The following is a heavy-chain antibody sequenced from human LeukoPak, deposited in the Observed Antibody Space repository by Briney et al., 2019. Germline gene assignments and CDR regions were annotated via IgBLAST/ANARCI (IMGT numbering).Heavy chain of an antibody. CDR3: AKGERWLQYYFDY. CDR2: ISGSGGST. D-gene: IGHD5-24*01. CDR1: GFTFSSYS. J-gene: IGHJ4*02. Sequence: GGSLRLSCAASGFTFSSYSMNWVRQAPGKGLEWVSAISGSGGSTYYADSVKGRFTISRDNSKNTLYLQMNSLRAEDTAVYYCAKGERWLQYYFDYWGQGTLVTVSS. V-gene: IGHV3-23*01.